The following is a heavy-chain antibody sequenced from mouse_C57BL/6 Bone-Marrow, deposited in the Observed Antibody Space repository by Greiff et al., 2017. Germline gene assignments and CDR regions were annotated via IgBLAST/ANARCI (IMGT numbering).Heavy chain of an antibody. V-gene: IGHV1-81*01. J-gene: IGHJ4*01. CDR1: GYTFTSYG. D-gene: IGHD2-3*01. Sequence: QVQLQQSGAELARPGASVKLSCKASGYTFTSYGISWVKQRTGQGLEWIGEIYPRSGNTYYNEKFKGKATLTADKSSSTAYMELRSLTSEDSAVYFCAISYDGYYYAMDYWGQGTSVTVSS. CDR3: AISYDGYYYAMDY. CDR2: IYPRSGNT.